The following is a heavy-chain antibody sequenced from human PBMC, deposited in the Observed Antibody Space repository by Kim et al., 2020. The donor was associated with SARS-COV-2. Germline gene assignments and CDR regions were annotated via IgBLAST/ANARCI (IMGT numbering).Heavy chain of an antibody. CDR3: ARLSRDYGDVYGMDV. Sequence: GESLKISCKGSGYSFTSYWISWVRQMPGKGLEWMGRIDPSDSYTNYSPSFQGHVTISADKSISTAYLQWSSLKASDTAMYYCARLSRDYGDVYGMDVWGQGTTVTVSS. V-gene: IGHV5-10-1*01. CDR1: GYSFTSYW. D-gene: IGHD4-17*01. J-gene: IGHJ6*02. CDR2: IDPSDSYT.